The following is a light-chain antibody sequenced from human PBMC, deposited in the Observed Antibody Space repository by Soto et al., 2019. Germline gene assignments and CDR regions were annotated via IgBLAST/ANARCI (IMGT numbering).Light chain of an antibody. Sequence: QAVVTQEPSLTVSPGGTVTLTCGSSTGSVTSGHYPYWFQQKPGQAPRTLIYDTSNKHSWTPARFSGSLLGGKAALTLSGSQPEDEAEYYCLLTYSGARVFGTGTKVTVL. CDR1: TGSVTSGHY. V-gene: IGLV7-46*01. J-gene: IGLJ1*01. CDR3: LLTYSGARV. CDR2: DTS.